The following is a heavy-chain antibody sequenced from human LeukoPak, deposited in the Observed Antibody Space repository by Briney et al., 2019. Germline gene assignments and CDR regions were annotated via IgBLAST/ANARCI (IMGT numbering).Heavy chain of an antibody. J-gene: IGHJ4*02. CDR3: AKHYYGSGSGGDY. Sequence: GGSLRLSCAASGFTFSSYAMSWVRQAPGKGLEWVSAISGSGGSTYYADSVKGRFTISRDNSKNTLYLQMNGLRAEDTAVYYCAKHYYGSGSGGDYWGQGTLVTVSS. CDR2: ISGSGGST. CDR1: GFTFSSYA. V-gene: IGHV3-23*01. D-gene: IGHD3-10*01.